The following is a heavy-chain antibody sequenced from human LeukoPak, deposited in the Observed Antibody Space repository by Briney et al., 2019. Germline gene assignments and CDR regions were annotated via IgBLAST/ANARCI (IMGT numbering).Heavy chain of an antibody. CDR2: FDPEDGET. CDR1: GYTLTELS. Sequence: ASVKVSCKVSGYTLTELSMHWVRQAPGKGLEWMGGFDPEDGETIYAQKFQGRVTMTEDTSTDTAYMELSSLRSEDTAVYYCARTYDSSGYYWFDPWGQGTLVTVSS. CDR3: ARTYDSSGYYWFDP. D-gene: IGHD3-22*01. J-gene: IGHJ5*02. V-gene: IGHV1-24*01.